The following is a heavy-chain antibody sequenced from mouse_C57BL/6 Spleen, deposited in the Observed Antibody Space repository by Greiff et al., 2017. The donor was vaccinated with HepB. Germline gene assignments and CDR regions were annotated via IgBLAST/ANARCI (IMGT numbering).Heavy chain of an antibody. CDR1: GYTFTDYN. D-gene: IGHD2-3*01. CDR3: ARNDVSYWYFDV. J-gene: IGHJ1*03. Sequence: EVQLQQSGPELVKPGASVKIPCKASGYTFTDYNMDWVKQSHGKSLEWIGDINPNNGGTIYNQKFKGKATLTVDKSSSTAYMELRSLTSEDTAVYYCARNDVSYWYFDVWGTGTTVTVAS. CDR2: INPNNGGT. V-gene: IGHV1-18*01.